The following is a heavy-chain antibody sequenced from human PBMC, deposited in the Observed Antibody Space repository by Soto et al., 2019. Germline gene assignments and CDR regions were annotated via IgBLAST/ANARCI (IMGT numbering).Heavy chain of an antibody. V-gene: IGHV3-23*01. CDR2: ISGSGGST. CDR3: AKDHQVYCSSTSCYYGFDY. Sequence: GGSLRLSCAASGFTFSSYAMSWVRQAPGKRLEWVSAISGSGGSTYYADSVKGRFTISRDNSKNTLYLQMNSLRAEDTAVYYCAKDHQVYCSSTSCYYGFDYWGQGTLVTVSS. D-gene: IGHD2-2*01. J-gene: IGHJ4*02. CDR1: GFTFSSYA.